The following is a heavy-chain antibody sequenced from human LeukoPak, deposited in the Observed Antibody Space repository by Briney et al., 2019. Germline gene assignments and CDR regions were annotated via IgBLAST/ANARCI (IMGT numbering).Heavy chain of an antibody. V-gene: IGHV1-69*04. CDR1: GGTFSSYA. CDR2: IIPILGIA. D-gene: IGHD5-12*01. CDR3: VSEVDIVATSGPGDY. J-gene: IGHJ4*02. Sequence: SVKVSCKASGGTFSSYAISWVRQAPGQGLEWMGRIIPILGIANYAQKFQGRVTITADKSTSTAYMELSSLRSEDTAVYYCVSEVDIVATSGPGDYWGQGTLVTVSS.